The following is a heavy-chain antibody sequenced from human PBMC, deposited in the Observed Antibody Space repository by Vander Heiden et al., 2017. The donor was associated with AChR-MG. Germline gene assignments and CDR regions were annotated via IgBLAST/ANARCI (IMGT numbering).Heavy chain of an antibody. CDR3: ARGYFHETTGFRGIDS. D-gene: IGHD1-1*01. CDR1: GFTFGAHD. Sequence: EVQLVESGGGLVHPGASLRLSCTASGFTFGAHDRHWVRQAPGQGLEWVAAIGTTGETYFLGAVKGRFTISREDAKNSVYLQMNDLRAGDTAVYFCARGYFHETTGFRGIDSWGQGTLVTVSS. J-gene: IGHJ5*01. V-gene: IGHV3-13*01. CDR2: IGTTGET.